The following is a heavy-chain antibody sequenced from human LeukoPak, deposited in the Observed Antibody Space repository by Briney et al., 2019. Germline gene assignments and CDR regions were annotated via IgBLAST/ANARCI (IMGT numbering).Heavy chain of an antibody. J-gene: IGHJ4*02. CDR3: ARDGGYHSSGPSDY. Sequence: PGGSLRLSCAASGFTFSSHGMHWVRQAPGKGLEWVSIIWYDGSDKYYTDSVKGRFTISRDNSKNTVYLQMDSLRAEDTAVYYCARDGGYHSSGPSDYWGQGTLVTVSS. CDR2: IWYDGSDK. V-gene: IGHV3-30*02. CDR1: GFTFSSHG. D-gene: IGHD3-22*01.